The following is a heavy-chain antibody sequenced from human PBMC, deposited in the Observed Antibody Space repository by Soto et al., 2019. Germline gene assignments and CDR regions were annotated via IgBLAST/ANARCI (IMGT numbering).Heavy chain of an antibody. CDR1: GFSFTTYG. V-gene: IGHV3-23*01. CDR3: TKSWLFEKNWFDP. D-gene: IGHD3-22*01. CDR2: ISSTGLYT. Sequence: GGSLRLSCAASGFSFTTYGISWVRQAPGKGLEWVSDISSTGLYTYLADSVKGRFTISRDNSKNTLYLQMNSLRVDDTAVYFYTKSWLFEKNWFDPWGQGTLVTVSS. J-gene: IGHJ5*02.